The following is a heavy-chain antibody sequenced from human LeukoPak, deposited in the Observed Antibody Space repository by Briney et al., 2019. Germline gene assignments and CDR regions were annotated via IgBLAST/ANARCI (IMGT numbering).Heavy chain of an antibody. D-gene: IGHD3-3*01. Sequence: PGGSLRLSCAASGFKFDKYAMHWVRQVPGQGLEWVSGITWNSGSVGYADSVRGRFTISRDNAKNSLYLQMNSLRPEDTALYYCAKDGAIFGVPITRGGMDVWGQGTTVTVSS. CDR1: GFKFDKYA. J-gene: IGHJ6*02. CDR3: AKDGAIFGVPITRGGMDV. CDR2: ITWNSGSV. V-gene: IGHV3-9*01.